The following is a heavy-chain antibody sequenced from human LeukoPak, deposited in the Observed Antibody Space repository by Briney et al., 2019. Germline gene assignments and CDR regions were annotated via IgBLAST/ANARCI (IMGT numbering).Heavy chain of an antibody. V-gene: IGHV3-23*01. CDR2: IGSSGATI. J-gene: IGHJ6*02. CDR3: AKVAVGPLSRPTHVALYYGMDV. D-gene: IGHD2-8*01. CDR1: GFTFISYA. Sequence: GGSLRLSCAASGFTFISYAMSWVRQAPGKGPEWVSGIGSSGATIFYADSVKGRYTISRDNSKNTVYLEMNNLRAEDTAIYYCAKVAVGPLSRPTHVALYYGMDVWGQGTTVTVSS.